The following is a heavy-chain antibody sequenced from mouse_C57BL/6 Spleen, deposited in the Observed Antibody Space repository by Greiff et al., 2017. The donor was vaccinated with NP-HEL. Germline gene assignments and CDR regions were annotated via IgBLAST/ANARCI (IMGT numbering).Heavy chain of an antibody. CDR3: ARSGSKHFGYFDV. J-gene: IGHJ1*03. V-gene: IGHV1-55*01. Sequence: VQLQQSGAELVKPGASVKMSCKASGYTFTSYWITWVKQRPGQGLEWIGDIYPGSGSTNYNEKFKSKATLTVDTSSSTAYMQLSSLTSEDSAVHYCARSGSKHFGYFDVWGTGTTVTVSA. CDR1: GYTFTSYW. CDR2: IYPGSGST. D-gene: IGHD1-1*01.